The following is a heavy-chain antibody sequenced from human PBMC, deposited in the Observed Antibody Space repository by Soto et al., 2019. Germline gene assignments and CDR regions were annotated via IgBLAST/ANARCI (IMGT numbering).Heavy chain of an antibody. CDR2: IIPILGIA. CDR3: ARKEAAAGDY. Sequence: QVQLVQSGAEVKKPGSSVKVSCKASGGTFSSYTISWVRQAPGQGLEWMGRIIPILGIANYAQKFQGRVTITADESTSTAYMELSSLRSEDTAVYSCARKEAAAGDYWGQGTLVTVSS. J-gene: IGHJ4*02. CDR1: GGTFSSYT. D-gene: IGHD6-13*01. V-gene: IGHV1-69*02.